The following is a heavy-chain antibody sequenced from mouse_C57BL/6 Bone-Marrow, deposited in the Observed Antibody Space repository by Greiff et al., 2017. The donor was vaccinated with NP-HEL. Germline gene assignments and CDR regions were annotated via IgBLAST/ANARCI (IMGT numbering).Heavy chain of an antibody. Sequence: EVKVEESGGGLVKPGGSLKLSCAASGFTFSSYAMSWVRQTPEKRLEWVATISDGGSYTYYPDNVKGRFTISRDNAKNNLYLQMSHLKSEDTAMYYCARDPLTGTGGYWGQGTTLTVSS. CDR3: ARDPLTGTGGY. J-gene: IGHJ2*01. CDR2: ISDGGSYT. CDR1: GFTFSSYA. V-gene: IGHV5-4*01. D-gene: IGHD4-1*01.